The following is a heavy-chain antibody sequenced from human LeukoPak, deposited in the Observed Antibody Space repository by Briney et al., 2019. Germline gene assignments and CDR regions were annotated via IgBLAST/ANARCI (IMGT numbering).Heavy chain of an antibody. Sequence: AGGSLRLSCAASGFTFSSYWMSWVRQAPGKGLEWVANIKQDGSEKYYVDSVKGRCTISRDNSKNTVYLQMNSLRAEDTAVYYCAKDMDHDYDDYGFDYWGQGTPVTVSS. CDR3: AKDMDHDYDDYGFDY. J-gene: IGHJ4*02. V-gene: IGHV3-7*01. CDR2: IKQDGSEK. CDR1: GFTFSSYW. D-gene: IGHD4-17*01.